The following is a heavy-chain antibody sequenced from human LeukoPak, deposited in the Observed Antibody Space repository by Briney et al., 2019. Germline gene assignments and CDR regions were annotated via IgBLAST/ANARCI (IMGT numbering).Heavy chain of an antibody. CDR1: GFIFGHYW. CDR3: GRGHFGLDV. CDR2: ITNSGRDA. V-gene: IGHV3-11*06. J-gene: IGHJ6*04. Sequence: PGGSLRLSCAASGFIFGHYWMSWVRQAPGKGLEWVSYITNSGRDADYSDSVRGRFTTSRDNAKNSLYLQMNSLRPEDTAIYYCGRGHFGLDVWGKGTTVTVSS.